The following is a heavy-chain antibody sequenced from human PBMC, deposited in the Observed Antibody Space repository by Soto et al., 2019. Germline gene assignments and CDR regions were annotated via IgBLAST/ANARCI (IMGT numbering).Heavy chain of an antibody. J-gene: IGHJ4*01. CDR3: ARPARQDAVAGDY. CDR2: IYYRGNT. V-gene: IGHV4-39*01. Sequence: SETLSLTCTVSGGSISSSSYYWGWIRQPPGKGLEWLGMIYYRGNTHYNPSLNSRVTISVDTTKNQFPLKVSSMTAADTAVYYCARPARQDAVAGDYWGQGTLVTVSS. CDR1: GGSISSSSYY. D-gene: IGHD6-19*01.